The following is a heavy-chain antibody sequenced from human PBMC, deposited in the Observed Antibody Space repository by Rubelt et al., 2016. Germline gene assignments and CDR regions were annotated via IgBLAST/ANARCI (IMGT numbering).Heavy chain of an antibody. D-gene: IGHD6-19*01. J-gene: IGHJ6*02. V-gene: IGHV3-30*07. CDR3: TRGTQWLTQKDYYYYGMDV. Sequence: ADSVKGRFTISRDNSKNTLYLQMNSLKTEDTAVYYCTRGTQWLTQKDYYYYGMDVWGQGTTVTVSS.